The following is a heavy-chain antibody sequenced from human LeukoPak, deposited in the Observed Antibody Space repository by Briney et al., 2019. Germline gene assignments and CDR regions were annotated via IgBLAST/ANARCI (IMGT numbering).Heavy chain of an antibody. Sequence: PGESLKISCKGSGYSFTTYWISWMRQMPGKGLEWMGRIDPSDSYTNYSPSFQGHVTISADKSFSTAYLQWTSLKASDTAMYYCARRSYYDSGGYYYDFWGQGTLVTVSS. CDR2: IDPSDSYT. CDR3: ARRSYYDSGGYYYDF. V-gene: IGHV5-10-1*01. CDR1: GYSFTTYW. J-gene: IGHJ4*02. D-gene: IGHD3-22*01.